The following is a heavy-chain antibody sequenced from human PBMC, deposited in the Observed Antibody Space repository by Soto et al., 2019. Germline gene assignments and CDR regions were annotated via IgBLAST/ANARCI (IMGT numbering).Heavy chain of an antibody. CDR3: ARDAGFLEWLATVWFDP. J-gene: IGHJ5*02. CDR2: INPSGGST. D-gene: IGHD3-3*01. Sequence: GASVKVSCKASGYTFTSYYMHWVRQAPGQGLEWMGIINPSGGSTSYAQKFQGRVTMTRDTSTSTVYMELSSLRSEDTAVYYCARDAGFLEWLATVWFDPWGQGTLVTVSS. V-gene: IGHV1-46*03. CDR1: GYTFTSYY.